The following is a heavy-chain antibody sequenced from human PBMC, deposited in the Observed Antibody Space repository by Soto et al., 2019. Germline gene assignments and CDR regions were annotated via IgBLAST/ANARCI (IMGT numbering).Heavy chain of an antibody. Sequence: GSLGLSCAASGITVSNVWMGGVRQAPGKGLEWVARLIKESAGGTSDYAAPVKGRFSISRDDSKNTLYLQMNTLKIEDTAVYYCTTDGGVPEYPLFWAWGQGTLVTVSS. J-gene: IGHJ5*02. CDR1: GITVSNVW. CDR3: TTDGGVPEYPLFWA. CDR2: LIKESAGGTS. V-gene: IGHV3-15*01. D-gene: IGHD2-8*02.